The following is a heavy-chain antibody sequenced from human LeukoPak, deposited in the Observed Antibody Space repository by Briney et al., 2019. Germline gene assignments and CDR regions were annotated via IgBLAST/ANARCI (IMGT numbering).Heavy chain of an antibody. CDR3: AKVYSRIAAAGTFDY. CDR2: ISGSGGST. D-gene: IGHD6-13*01. V-gene: IGHV3-23*01. J-gene: IGHJ4*02. Sequence: PGGSLRLSCAASGFTFSGYAMSWVRQAPGKGLEWVSAISGSGGSTYYADSVKGRFTISRDNSKNTLYLQMNSLRAEDTAVYYCAKVYSRIAAAGTFDYWGQGTLVTVSS. CDR1: GFTFSGYA.